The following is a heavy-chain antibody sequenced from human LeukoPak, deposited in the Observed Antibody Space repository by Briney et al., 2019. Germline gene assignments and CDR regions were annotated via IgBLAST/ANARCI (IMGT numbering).Heavy chain of an antibody. J-gene: IGHJ5*02. V-gene: IGHV4-34*01. CDR1: GGSFSGYY. CDR3: ARGRITIFGVVITGPPWFDP. CDR2: INHSGST. D-gene: IGHD3-3*01. Sequence: SETLSLTCAVYGGSFSGYYWSWIRQPPGKGLEWIGEINHSGSTNYNPSLKSRVTISVDTSKNQFSLKLSSVTAADTAVYYCARGRITIFGVVITGPPWFDPWGQGTLVTVSS.